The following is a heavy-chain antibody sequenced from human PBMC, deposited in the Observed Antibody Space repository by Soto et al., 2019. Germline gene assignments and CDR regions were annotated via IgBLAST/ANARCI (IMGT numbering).Heavy chain of an antibody. CDR2: INPSGEST. CDR3: ARGQEYYYDSSGYYYNYFDY. V-gene: IGHV1-46*01. Sequence: ASVKVSCKASGYTFTSYYMHWVLQAPGQGVEWRGIINPSGESTSYAQKVQGRVTMTSDTSTSTVYMALSSLRSEHTAVYYCARGQEYYYDSSGYYYNYFDYWGQGTLVTVSS. J-gene: IGHJ4*02. CDR1: GYTFTSYY. D-gene: IGHD3-22*01.